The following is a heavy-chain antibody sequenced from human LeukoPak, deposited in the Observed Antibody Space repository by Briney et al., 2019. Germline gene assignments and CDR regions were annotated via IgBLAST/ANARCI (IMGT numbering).Heavy chain of an antibody. CDR2: IIPIFGTA. CDR3: ARDGGSFSYNMDV. V-gene: IGHV1-69*05. Sequence: SVKVSCKASGGTFISYAISWVRQVPGQGLEWMGGIIPIFGTANYAQKFQGRVTMTRDTSTSTVYMELSSLRSEDTAVYFCARDGGSFSYNMDVWGQGTTVTASS. D-gene: IGHD1-26*01. J-gene: IGHJ6*02. CDR1: GGTFISYA.